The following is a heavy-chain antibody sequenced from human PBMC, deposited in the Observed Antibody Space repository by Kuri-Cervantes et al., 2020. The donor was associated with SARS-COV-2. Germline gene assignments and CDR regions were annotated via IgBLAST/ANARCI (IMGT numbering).Heavy chain of an antibody. CDR1: GFTFSSYA. CDR3: AREAWEGYFDY. D-gene: IGHD1-26*01. CDR2: ISYDGGNK. V-gene: IGHV3-30-3*01. Sequence: GGSLRLSCAASGFTFSSYAMHWVRQAPGKGLEWVAVISYDGGNKYYADPVKGRFTISRDNSKNTLYLQMNSLRAEDTAVYYCAREAWEGYFDYWGQGTLVTVSS. J-gene: IGHJ4*02.